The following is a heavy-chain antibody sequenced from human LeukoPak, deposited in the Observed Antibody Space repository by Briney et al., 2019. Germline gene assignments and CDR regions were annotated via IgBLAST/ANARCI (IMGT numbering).Heavy chain of an antibody. CDR3: TTRYCDGASCYDDAFDI. Sequence: PGGSLRLSCAASGCIFSDTWMIWVRQAPGKGLEWVGRIKRKTDDGKIDYAAPVKGRFSISRDDSTNTLYLQMNSLKIEATAVYYCTTRYCDGASCYDDAFDIWGQGTMVTVSS. CDR2: IKRKTDDGKI. J-gene: IGHJ3*02. D-gene: IGHD2-2*01. CDR1: GCIFSDTW. V-gene: IGHV3-15*01.